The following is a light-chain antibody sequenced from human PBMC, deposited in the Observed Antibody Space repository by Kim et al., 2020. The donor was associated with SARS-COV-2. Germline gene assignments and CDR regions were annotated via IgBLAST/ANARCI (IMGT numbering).Light chain of an antibody. Sequence: EIVLTQSPGTLPLSPGERATLSCRASQSVDSRYLAWYQQRPGQAPRLLIYGTSSRAPGIPNRFSGSGSGTDFTLTISSLEPEDFAVYYCQQFGNSRTFGQGTKVEIK. V-gene: IGKV3-20*01. CDR2: GTS. J-gene: IGKJ1*01. CDR3: QQFGNSRT. CDR1: QSVDSRY.